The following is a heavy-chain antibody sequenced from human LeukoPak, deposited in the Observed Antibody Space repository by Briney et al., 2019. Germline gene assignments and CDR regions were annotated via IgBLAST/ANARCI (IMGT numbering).Heavy chain of an antibody. CDR2: INPSVGGT. V-gene: IGHV1-46*01. CDR1: GYTFTSYY. D-gene: IGHD2-2*01. Sequence: ASVKVPCKASGYTFTSYYMHWVRQAPGQGLEWMGIINPSVGGTSYAQKFQGRVTMTRDTSTSTVYMELSSLRSEDTAVYYCARFRSPYCSSTSCPPSYFDYWGQGTLVTVSS. CDR3: ARFRSPYCSSTSCPPSYFDY. J-gene: IGHJ4*02.